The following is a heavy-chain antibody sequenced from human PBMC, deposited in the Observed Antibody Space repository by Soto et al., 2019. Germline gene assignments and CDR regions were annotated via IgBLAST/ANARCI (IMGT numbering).Heavy chain of an antibody. D-gene: IGHD3-22*01. J-gene: IGHJ4*02. V-gene: IGHV4-34*01. CDR1: GGSFSGYY. Sequence: PSETLSLTCAVYGGSFSGYYWSWIRQPPGKGLEWIGEINHSGSTNYNPSLKSRVTISVDTSKNQFSLKLSSVTAEDTAVYFCARDQTDSGGYSDSWGQGTLVTVSS. CDR3: ARDQTDSGGYSDS. CDR2: INHSGST.